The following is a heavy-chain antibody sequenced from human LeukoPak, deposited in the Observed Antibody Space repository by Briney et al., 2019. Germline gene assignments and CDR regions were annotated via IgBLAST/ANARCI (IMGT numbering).Heavy chain of an antibody. D-gene: IGHD3-10*01. J-gene: IGHJ4*02. Sequence: SVKVSCMASGGTFSSYAISWVRQAPGQGLEWMGGIIPIFGTANYAQKFQGRVTITADESTSTAYMELSSLRSEDTAVYYCARDLVGLYYFDYWGQGTLVTVSS. CDR1: GGTFSSYA. V-gene: IGHV1-69*13. CDR3: ARDLVGLYYFDY. CDR2: IIPIFGTA.